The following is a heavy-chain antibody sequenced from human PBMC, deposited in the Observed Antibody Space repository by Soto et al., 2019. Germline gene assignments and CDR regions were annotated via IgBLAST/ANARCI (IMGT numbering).Heavy chain of an antibody. CDR3: GKDTYDHDRSGYYIFDY. V-gene: IGHV4-59*11. J-gene: IGHJ4*02. Sequence: PSEPLSLTCSVSDGSISSHYGTWIRQPPGKGLEWIGYIYYSGSTNYNPSLKSRVTISVDTSKNQFSLKLTSVTAADTAVYYCGKDTYDHDRSGYYIFDYWGQGTLVTVSS. CDR1: DGSISSHY. CDR2: IYYSGST. D-gene: IGHD3-22*01.